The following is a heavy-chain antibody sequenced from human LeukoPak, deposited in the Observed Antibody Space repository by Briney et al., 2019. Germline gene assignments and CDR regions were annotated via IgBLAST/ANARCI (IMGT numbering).Heavy chain of an antibody. J-gene: IGHJ4*02. D-gene: IGHD5-12*01. Sequence: GGSLRLSCAASGFTFSDYYMSWIRQAPGKGLEWVSYISSSGSTIYYADSVKGRFTISRDNAKNSLYLQMNSLRAEDTAVYYCTQRGYSGAMDYWGQGTLVTVSS. CDR1: GFTFSDYY. CDR3: TQRGYSGAMDY. V-gene: IGHV3-11*01. CDR2: ISSSGSTI.